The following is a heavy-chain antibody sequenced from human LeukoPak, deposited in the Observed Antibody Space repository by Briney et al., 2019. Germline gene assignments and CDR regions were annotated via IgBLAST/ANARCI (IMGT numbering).Heavy chain of an antibody. CDR1: GSTFSSYA. CDR3: AKVGPYGDYAPDYCDY. D-gene: IGHD4-17*01. J-gene: IGHJ4*02. Sequence: PGGSVRLSCAASGSTFSSYAMSWVRQAPGKGLEWVSAISGSGGSTYYADSVKGRFTISRDNSKNTLYLQMNSLRAEDSAVYYCAKVGPYGDYAPDYCDYWRQGTVGTVFS. V-gene: IGHV3-23*01. CDR2: ISGSGGST.